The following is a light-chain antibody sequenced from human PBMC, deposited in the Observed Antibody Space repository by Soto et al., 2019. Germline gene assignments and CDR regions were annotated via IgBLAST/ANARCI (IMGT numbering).Light chain of an antibody. V-gene: IGKV1-39*01. CDR3: QQTYSTPYA. CDR2: TSG. CDR1: QRITTY. J-gene: IGKJ2*01. Sequence: IHMTQSPSSLSASVGDRVTITCRASQRITTYLNWYQQKPGEAPKLLISTSGTLQRGVPSRFSGSGSGTDFTLSSTSLQPADFATYVCQQTYSTPYAFGQGT.